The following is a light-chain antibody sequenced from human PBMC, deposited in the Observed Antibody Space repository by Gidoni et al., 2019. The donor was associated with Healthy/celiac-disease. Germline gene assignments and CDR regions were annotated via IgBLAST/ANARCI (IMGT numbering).Light chain of an antibody. CDR1: QSVLYSSNNKNY. Sequence: DIVMTQPPHSLAVSLGERASIHCKSSQSVLYSSNNKNYLARYQRKPGRPPKLLIYWASTRESGVPDGFSGSGSGANYTLTIRSLQDEDEAVYYCRQYYSTPLTFGGGTRVEIK. J-gene: IGKJ4*01. CDR3: RQYYSTPLT. CDR2: WAS. V-gene: IGKV4-1*01.